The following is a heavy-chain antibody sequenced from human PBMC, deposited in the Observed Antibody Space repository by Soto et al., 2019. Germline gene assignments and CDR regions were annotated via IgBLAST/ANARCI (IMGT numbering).Heavy chain of an antibody. V-gene: IGHV4-59*12. CDR1: GGSISSYY. CDR2: IYYSGST. J-gene: IGHJ3*02. D-gene: IGHD4-4*01. CDR3: ARDGYSRYAFDI. Sequence: QVQLQESGPGLVKPSETLSLTCTVSGGSISSYYWSWIRQPPGKGLEWIGYIYYSGSTNYNPSLKSRVTISVDTTKTQFSLKLSSVTAADTAVYYCARDGYSRYAFDIWGQGTMVTVSS.